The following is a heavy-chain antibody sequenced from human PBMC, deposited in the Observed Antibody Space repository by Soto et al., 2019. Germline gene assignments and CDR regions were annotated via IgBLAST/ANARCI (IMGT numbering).Heavy chain of an antibody. D-gene: IGHD3-9*01. J-gene: IGHJ6*02. V-gene: IGHV1-8*01. Sequence: GASVNVSCKISGYTLTEYYIHWVRQAPGKGHVWMGWMNPNSGNTGYAQKFQGRVTMTRNTSTSTAYMELSSLRSEDTAVYYCARGGLRYFDWSENYYGMDVWGQGTTVTVSS. CDR1: GYTLTEYY. CDR3: ARGGLRYFDWSENYYGMDV. CDR2: MNPNSGNT.